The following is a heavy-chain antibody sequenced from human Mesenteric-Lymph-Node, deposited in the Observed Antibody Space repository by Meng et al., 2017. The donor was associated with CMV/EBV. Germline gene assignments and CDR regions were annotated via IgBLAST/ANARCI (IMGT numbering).Heavy chain of an antibody. J-gene: IGHJ4*02. CDR3: AREVLLWFGELGH. Sequence: ASGYSFTTYIIHWVRQAPGQRLEWMGWINAGDGATKYSQKFQGRVSMTRDTSATTAYMELSSLRSDDTAVYYCAREVLLWFGELGHWGQGTLVTVSS. D-gene: IGHD3-10*01. CDR1: GYSFTTYI. CDR2: INAGDGAT. V-gene: IGHV1-3*01.